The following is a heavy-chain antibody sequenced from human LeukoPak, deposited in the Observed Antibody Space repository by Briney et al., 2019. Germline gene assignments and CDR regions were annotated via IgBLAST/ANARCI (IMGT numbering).Heavy chain of an antibody. Sequence: PSETLSLTCTVSGGSISSYYRSWIRQPPGKGLEWIGYIYYSGSTNYNPSLKSRVTISVDTSKNQFSLKLSSVTAADTAVYYCARHFFVIAVAGPFDYWGQGTLVTVSS. J-gene: IGHJ4*02. V-gene: IGHV4-59*08. CDR2: IYYSGST. CDR3: ARHFFVIAVAGPFDY. D-gene: IGHD6-19*01. CDR1: GGSISSYY.